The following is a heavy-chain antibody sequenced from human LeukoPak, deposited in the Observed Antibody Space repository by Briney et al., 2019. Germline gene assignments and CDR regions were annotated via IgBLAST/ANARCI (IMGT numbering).Heavy chain of an antibody. CDR3: AGYDHTNYLAY. V-gene: IGHV4-59*13. CDR2: ISSGGNI. J-gene: IGHJ4*02. Sequence: SETLSLTCTVSGGSIGNNYWSWIRQSPERGLEWISYISSGGNIDYTPSLRSRVTMSLDTSRNHLSLNLRSVSAADTAIYYCAGYDHTNYLAYWGQGTLVTVSS. CDR1: GGSIGNNY. D-gene: IGHD1-14*01.